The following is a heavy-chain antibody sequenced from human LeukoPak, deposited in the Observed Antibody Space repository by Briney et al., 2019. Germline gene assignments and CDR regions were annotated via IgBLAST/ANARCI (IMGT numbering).Heavy chain of an antibody. J-gene: IGHJ4*02. V-gene: IGHV3-23*01. CDR1: GFTFSSYA. CDR3: AGGSTGYNYAYGY. Sequence: PGGSLRLSCAASGFTFSSYAMSWVRQAPGKGLEWVSAIGGSGGSTYYADSVKGRFTISRDNSKNTLYLQMNSLRAEDTAVYYCAGGSTGYNYAYGYWGQGTLATVSS. CDR2: IGGSGGST. D-gene: IGHD5-18*01.